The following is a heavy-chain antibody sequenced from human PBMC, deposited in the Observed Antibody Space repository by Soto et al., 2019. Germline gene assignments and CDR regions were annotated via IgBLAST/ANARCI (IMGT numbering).Heavy chain of an antibody. CDR3: ARDRSSSDSYYYYGMDV. Sequence: ASVKVSCKASGYTFTGYYMHWGRQAPGQGLEWMGIINPSGGSTSCAQKFQGRVTMTRDTSTSTVYMELSSLRSEDTAVYYCARDRSSSDSYYYYGMDVWGQGTTVTVSS. CDR1: GYTFTGYY. J-gene: IGHJ6*02. CDR2: INPSGGST. V-gene: IGHV1-46*01. D-gene: IGHD6-6*01.